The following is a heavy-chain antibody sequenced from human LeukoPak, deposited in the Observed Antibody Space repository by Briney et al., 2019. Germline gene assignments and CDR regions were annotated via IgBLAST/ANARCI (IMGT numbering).Heavy chain of an antibody. Sequence: GGSLRLSCAASGFAVSMYWMHWVRQAPGKGLVWVSRLDTDVSSTDYADSVKGRFTISRDNAKNTLYLQMNSLRAEYTAVYYCTRGLQGIDYWGQGTLVTVSS. D-gene: IGHD4-11*01. CDR1: GFAVSMYW. V-gene: IGHV3-74*01. J-gene: IGHJ4*02. CDR2: LDTDVSST. CDR3: TRGLQGIDY.